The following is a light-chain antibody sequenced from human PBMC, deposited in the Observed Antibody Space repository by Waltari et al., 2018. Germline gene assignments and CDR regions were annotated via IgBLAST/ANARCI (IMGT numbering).Light chain of an antibody. CDR1: QSVSSN. CDR2: GAS. Sequence: EIVMTQSPATLSVSPGERAILSCRASQSVSSNLAWYQQKPGQAPRPLIYGASTRAAGIPARFSGCGSDTEFTLTINTLQSEDFAVYYCQHYDVWRTFGQGTKVEIK. V-gene: IGKV3-15*01. J-gene: IGKJ1*01. CDR3: QHYDVWRT.